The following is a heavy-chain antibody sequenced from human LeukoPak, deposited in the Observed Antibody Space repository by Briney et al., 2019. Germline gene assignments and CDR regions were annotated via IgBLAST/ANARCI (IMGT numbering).Heavy chain of an antibody. D-gene: IGHD5-18*01. CDR3: AAVTRGYSYVYFDY. Sequence: ASVKVSCKASGYTFTGYYMHWVRQAPGQGLEWMGWINPNSGGTNYAQKFQGRVTMTRDTSISTAYMELSRLRSDDTAVYYCAAVTRGYSYVYFDYWGQGTLATVSS. CDR1: GYTFTGYY. J-gene: IGHJ4*02. V-gene: IGHV1-2*02. CDR2: INPNSGGT.